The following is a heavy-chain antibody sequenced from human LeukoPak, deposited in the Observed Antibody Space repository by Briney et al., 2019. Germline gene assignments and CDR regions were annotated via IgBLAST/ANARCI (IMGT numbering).Heavy chain of an antibody. Sequence: PGGSLRLSCAASGFTFSSCGMHWVRQAPGKGLEWVAFIRYDGSNKYYADSVKGRFTISRDNSKNTLYLQMNSLRAEDTAVYYCAKLASSDIVVVPAAIPFDYWGQGTLVTVSS. D-gene: IGHD2-2*01. J-gene: IGHJ4*02. CDR2: IRYDGSNK. V-gene: IGHV3-30*02. CDR3: AKLASSDIVVVPAAIPFDY. CDR1: GFTFSSCG.